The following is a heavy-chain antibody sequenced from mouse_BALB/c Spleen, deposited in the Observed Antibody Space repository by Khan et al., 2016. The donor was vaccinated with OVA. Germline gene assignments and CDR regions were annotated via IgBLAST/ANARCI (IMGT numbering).Heavy chain of an antibody. CDR3: TRSYDSYYFDY. CDR1: GYSFTSYW. CDR2: IYPGNSET. J-gene: IGHJ2*01. D-gene: IGHD2-4*01. Sequence: VQLQQSGTVLARPGASVKMSCKASGYSFTSYWMHWVQQRPGQGLEWIGAIYPGNSETRYNQKFRGKAKLTTVTSASTAYMELSSLTNGDSAVYYCTRSYDSYYFDYWGQGTTLTVSS. V-gene: IGHV1-5*01.